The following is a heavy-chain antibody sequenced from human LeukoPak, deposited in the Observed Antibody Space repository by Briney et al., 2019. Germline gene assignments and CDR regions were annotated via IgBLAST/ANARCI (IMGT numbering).Heavy chain of an antibody. D-gene: IGHD5-24*01. V-gene: IGHV3-74*01. CDR1: GFSLSTQR. CDR3: TRVGYIDEGIDY. CDR2: INIDERIT. Sequence: GGSLRLSCAASGFSLSTQRMHWVRQAPGKGLVWVSYINIDERITGYADSVKGRFTISRDNAKNTLYLQMNSLRAEDTAIYYCTRVGYIDEGIDYWGQGTLVTVSS. J-gene: IGHJ4*02.